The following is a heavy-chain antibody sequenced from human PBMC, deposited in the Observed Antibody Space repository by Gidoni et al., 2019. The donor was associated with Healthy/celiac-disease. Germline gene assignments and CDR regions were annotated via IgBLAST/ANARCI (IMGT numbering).Heavy chain of an antibody. D-gene: IGHD2-15*01. Sequence: QVQLQQWGAGLLKPSETLSLTCAVYGGSFSGYYWSWIRQPRGKGLEWIGEINHSGSTNYNPSLKSRVTISVDTSKNQFSLKLSSVTAADTAVYYCARASCSGGSCYSYYFDYWGQGTLVTVSS. CDR3: ARASCSGGSCYSYYFDY. CDR2: INHSGST. CDR1: GGSFSGYY. J-gene: IGHJ4*02. V-gene: IGHV4-34*01.